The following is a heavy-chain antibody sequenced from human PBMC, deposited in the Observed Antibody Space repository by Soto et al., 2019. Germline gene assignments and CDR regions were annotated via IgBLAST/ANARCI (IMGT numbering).Heavy chain of an antibody. D-gene: IGHD1-26*01. Sequence: SETLSLTCTVSGASITGSFFWSWIRQPAGKGLEWIGRFSLSGTTNYNPSLRSRVTMSADVSKNQFSLRLTSVTDEDTAVYYCAREIVGAATTDYWGQGTLVTVSS. CDR3: AREIVGAATTDY. V-gene: IGHV4-4*07. J-gene: IGHJ4*02. CDR2: FSLSGTT. CDR1: GASITGSFF.